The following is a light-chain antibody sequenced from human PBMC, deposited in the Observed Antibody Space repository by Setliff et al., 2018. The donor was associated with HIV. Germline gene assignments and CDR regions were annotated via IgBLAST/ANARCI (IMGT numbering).Light chain of an antibody. J-gene: IGLJ1*01. Sequence: ALAQPASVSGSPGQSITISCTGTSSDLGSYHLVSWYQHHPGKAPKLMIYEGSQRPSGVSTRFSGSTSGDTASLTIAGLQAEDEADYYCCSYVAGSHYVFGTGAKVTVL. CDR1: SSDLGSYHL. V-gene: IGLV2-23*01. CDR2: EGS. CDR3: CSYVAGSHYV.